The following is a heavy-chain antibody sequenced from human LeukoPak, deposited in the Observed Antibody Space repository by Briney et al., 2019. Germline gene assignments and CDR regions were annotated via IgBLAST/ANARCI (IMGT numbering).Heavy chain of an antibody. CDR1: GYTFIGYS. CDR3: ARDLDEGGYYGSGSYGGDY. CDR2: INPNSVGT. D-gene: IGHD3-10*01. J-gene: IGHJ4*02. Sequence: ASVKVSCKASGYTFIGYSMHWVRQAPGQGLEWMGWINPNSVGTNYAQMVQGRVTMARDTSISTAYMELSRLRSDDTAVYYCARDLDEGGYYGSGSYGGDYWGQGTLVTVSS. V-gene: IGHV1-2*02.